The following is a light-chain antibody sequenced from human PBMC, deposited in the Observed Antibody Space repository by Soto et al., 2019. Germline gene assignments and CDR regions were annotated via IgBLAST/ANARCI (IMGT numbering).Light chain of an antibody. Sequence: SYELTQPPSVSVAPGKTARITCGGNNIGSKSVHWYRQKPGQAPVLVIYYDSDRTSGIPERFSGSNSGNTATLTISTVEAGDEADYYCQVWDSSSDPGVVFGGGTKLTVL. CDR1: NIGSKS. CDR2: YDS. J-gene: IGLJ2*01. V-gene: IGLV3-21*04. CDR3: QVWDSSSDPGVV.